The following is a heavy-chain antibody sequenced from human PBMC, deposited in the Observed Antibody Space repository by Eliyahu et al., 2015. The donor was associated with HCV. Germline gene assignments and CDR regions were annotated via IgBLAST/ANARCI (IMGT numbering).Heavy chain of an antibody. CDR2: IRSKAYGGTT. CDR3: TRPPYSSSSPMDV. CDR1: GFTFGDYA. D-gene: IGHD6-6*01. J-gene: IGHJ6*02. Sequence: EVQLVESGGGLVQPGRSLRLSCTASGFTFGDYAMSWFRQAPGKGLEWVGFIRSKAYGGTTEYAASVKGRFTISRDDSKSIAYLQMNSLKTEDTAVYYCTRPPYSSSSPMDVWGQGTTVTVSS. V-gene: IGHV3-49*03.